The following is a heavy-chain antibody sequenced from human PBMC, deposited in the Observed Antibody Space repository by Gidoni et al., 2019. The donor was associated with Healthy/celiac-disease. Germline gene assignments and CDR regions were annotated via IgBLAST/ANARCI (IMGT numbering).Heavy chain of an antibody. CDR2: IYYSGST. Sequence: QLQLQESGPGLVKPSETLSLTCTVSGGSIRSSSYYWGWIRQPPGKGLEWIGSIYYSGSTYDNPSLKSRVTISVDTSKNQFSLKLSSVTAADTAVYYCATYCSGGSCGIDAFDIWGQGTMVTVSS. CDR1: GGSIRSSSYY. V-gene: IGHV4-39*01. CDR3: ATYCSGGSCGIDAFDI. D-gene: IGHD2-15*01. J-gene: IGHJ3*02.